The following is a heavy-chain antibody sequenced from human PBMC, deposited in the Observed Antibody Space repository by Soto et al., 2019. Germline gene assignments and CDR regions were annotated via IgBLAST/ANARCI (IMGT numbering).Heavy chain of an antibody. J-gene: IGHJ5*02. CDR3: ARLIHYYDSSGYRYNWFDP. CDR2: IYYSGST. CDR1: GGSVSSGSYY. D-gene: IGHD3-22*01. V-gene: IGHV4-61*01. Sequence: LEPLSLTWTVSGGSVSSGSYYWSWIRQPPGKGLEWIGYIYYSGSTSYNPSLKSRVTISVDTSKDQFSLKLSSVTAADTAVYYCARLIHYYDSSGYRYNWFDPWGQGTLVTVSS.